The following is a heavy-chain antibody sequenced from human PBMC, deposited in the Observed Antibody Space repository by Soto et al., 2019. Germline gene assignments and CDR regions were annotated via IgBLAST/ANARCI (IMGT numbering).Heavy chain of an antibody. CDR2: IYPSGMP. J-gene: IGHJ5*01. D-gene: IGHD5-18*01. Sequence: QLQLHESGSGLVTPSHTLSLTCTVSGGSITNAAYSWSWIRQPPGKGLEWIGYIYPSGMPFYNPSLRSRVTISIDRSMDQFSLNLKAVTAADTAVYYCARERGGYGRFPSWGHGTLVNVSS. CDR1: GGSITNAAYS. V-gene: IGHV4-30-2*01. CDR3: ARERGGYGRFPS.